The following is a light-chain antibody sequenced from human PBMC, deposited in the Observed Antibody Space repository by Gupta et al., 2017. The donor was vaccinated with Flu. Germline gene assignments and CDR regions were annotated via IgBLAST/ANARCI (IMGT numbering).Light chain of an antibody. Sequence: GQTVRITCRGDSLRKYYGSWYQQKPGQAPILGSDWYNNRPSGIPDRFSGSNAGKTASWKITGAQAEDEADDECNYRDSSGNRWVFGGGTKLTVL. CDR1: SLRKYY. V-gene: IGLV3-19*01. CDR2: WYN. J-gene: IGLJ2*01. CDR3: NYRDSSGNRWV.